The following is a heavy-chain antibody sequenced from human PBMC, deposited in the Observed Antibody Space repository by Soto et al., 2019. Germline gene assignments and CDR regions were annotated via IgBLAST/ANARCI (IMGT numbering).Heavy chain of an antibody. CDR3: ALRSRAVVPEY. D-gene: IGHD3-22*01. V-gene: IGHV4-59*01. CDR1: GDSISSYY. Sequence: QVQLQESGPGLVKPSETLSLTCAVSGDSISSYYCMWIRQPPGKGLESIGYLYYGRSAIYNPSLKSRVTLSVATSTNQCSLTLSSMTAADTAVYYCALRSRAVVPEYWGQGTLVTVSS. CDR2: LYYGRSA. J-gene: IGHJ4*02.